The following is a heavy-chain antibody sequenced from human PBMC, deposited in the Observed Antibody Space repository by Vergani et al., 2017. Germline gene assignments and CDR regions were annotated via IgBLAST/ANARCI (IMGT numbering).Heavy chain of an antibody. Sequence: QVQLVQSGAEVKKPGSSVKVSCKASGGTFSSYAISWVRQAPGQGLEWMGRIIPIFGTANYAQKFQGRVTITADESTSTAYMELSSLRSEDTAVYYCARDRGYCSGGSCYYYYGMDGWGQGTTVIVSS. CDR1: GGTFSSYA. V-gene: IGHV1-69*13. J-gene: IGHJ6*02. CDR3: ARDRGYCSGGSCYYYYGMDG. CDR2: IIPIFGTA. D-gene: IGHD2-15*01.